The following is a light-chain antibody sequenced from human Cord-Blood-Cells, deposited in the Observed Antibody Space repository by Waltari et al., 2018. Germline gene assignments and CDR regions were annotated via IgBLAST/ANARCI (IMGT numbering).Light chain of an antibody. CDR3: QQYDNLPPFT. V-gene: IGKV1-33*01. Sequence: DIQMTQYPSSLSASVGDRVTTTCQASQDISNYLNWYQHKPGKAPKLLIYDASNLETGVPSRFSGSGSGTDFTFTISSLQPEDIATYYCQQYDNLPPFTFGPGTKVDIK. CDR2: DAS. CDR1: QDISNY. J-gene: IGKJ3*01.